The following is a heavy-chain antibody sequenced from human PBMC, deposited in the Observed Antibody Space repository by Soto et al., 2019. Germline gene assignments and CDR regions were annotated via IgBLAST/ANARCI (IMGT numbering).Heavy chain of an antibody. CDR1: GGTFSSYA. CDR2: IIPIFGTA. D-gene: IGHD3-22*01. CDR3: VREGYYYDSSGYNRGGYFDY. V-gene: IGHV1-69*01. Sequence: QVQLVQSGAEVKKPGSSVKDSCKASGGTFSSYAISWVRQAPGQGLEWMGGIIPIFGTANYAQKFQGRVTITADESTSTAYMELSSLRSEDTAVYYCVREGYYYDSSGYNRGGYFDYWGQGTLVTVSS. J-gene: IGHJ4*02.